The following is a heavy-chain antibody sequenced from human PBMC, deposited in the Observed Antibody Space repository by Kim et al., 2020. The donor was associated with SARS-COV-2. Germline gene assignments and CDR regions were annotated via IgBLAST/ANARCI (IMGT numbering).Heavy chain of an antibody. Sequence: SETLSLTCTVSGGSISSYYWSWIRQPPGKGLEWIGYIYYSGSTNYNPSLKSRVTISVDTSKNQFSLKLSSVTAADTAVYYCARGYVAAAGNNFDCWGQGTLVTVSS. V-gene: IGHV4-59*13. CDR2: IYYSGST. CDR3: ARGYVAAAGNNFDC. CDR1: GGSISSYY. J-gene: IGHJ4*02. D-gene: IGHD6-13*01.